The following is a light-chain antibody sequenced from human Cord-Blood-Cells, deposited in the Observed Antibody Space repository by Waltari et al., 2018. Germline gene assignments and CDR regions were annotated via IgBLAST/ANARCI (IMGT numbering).Light chain of an antibody. V-gene: IGLV2-14*01. CDR1: SSDVGGYNY. Sequence: QSALTQPASVSGSPGQSITISCTGTSSDVGGYNYVSWYQQHPGKAPKLMIYDVSKRPSRVSNRFSGSKSGNTASLTISGLQAEDEADYYGSSYTSSSTWVFGGGTKLTVL. J-gene: IGLJ3*02. CDR3: SSYTSSSTWV. CDR2: DVS.